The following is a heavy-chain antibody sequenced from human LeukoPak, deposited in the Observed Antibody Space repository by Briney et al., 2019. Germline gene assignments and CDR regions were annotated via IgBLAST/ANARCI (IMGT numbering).Heavy chain of an antibody. CDR1: GFTFSSYG. Sequence: GGSLRLSCAASGFTFSSYGMHWVRQAPGEGLEWVAVIWYDGSNKYYADSVKGRFTISRDNSKNTLYLQMNSLRAEDTAVYYCARDKSGFDYWGQGTLVTVSS. CDR2: IWYDGSNK. D-gene: IGHD6-25*01. J-gene: IGHJ4*02. CDR3: ARDKSGFDY. V-gene: IGHV3-33*01.